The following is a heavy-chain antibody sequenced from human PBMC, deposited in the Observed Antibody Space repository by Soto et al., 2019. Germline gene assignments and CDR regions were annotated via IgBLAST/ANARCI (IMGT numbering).Heavy chain of an antibody. Sequence: RASVKVSCKASGGTFSSYAISWVRQAPGQGLEWMGGIIPIFGTANYAQKFQGRVTITADKSTSTAYMELSSLRSEDTAVYYCARDLQMATIRGGDYWGQGTQVTVSS. D-gene: IGHD5-12*01. J-gene: IGHJ4*02. CDR1: GGTFSSYA. V-gene: IGHV1-69*06. CDR3: ARDLQMATIRGGDY. CDR2: IIPIFGTA.